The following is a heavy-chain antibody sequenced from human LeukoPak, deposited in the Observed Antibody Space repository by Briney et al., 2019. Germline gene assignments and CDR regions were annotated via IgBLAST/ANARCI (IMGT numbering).Heavy chain of an antibody. D-gene: IGHD6-19*01. CDR1: GGSISSSSYY. Sequence: PSETLSLTCTVSGGSISSSSYYWGWIRQPPGKGLEWIGSIYYSGSTYYNPSLKSRVTISVDTSKNQFSLKLSSVTAADTAVYYCASGSQWLVPIGIDYWGQGTLVTVSS. CDR3: ASGSQWLVPIGIDY. CDR2: IYYSGST. J-gene: IGHJ4*02. V-gene: IGHV4-39*01.